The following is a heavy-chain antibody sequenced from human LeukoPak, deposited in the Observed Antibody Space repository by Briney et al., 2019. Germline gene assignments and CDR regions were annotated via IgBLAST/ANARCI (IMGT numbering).Heavy chain of an antibody. J-gene: IGHJ4*02. CDR2: IYYSGST. V-gene: IGHV4-39*01. CDR3: ASHYSSSPLDY. D-gene: IGHD6-6*01. Sequence: SETLSLTCTVCGGSIGSSSYYWGWIRQPPGKGLEWIGSIYYSGSTYYNPSLKSRVTISVDTSKNQFSLKLSSVTAADTAVYYCASHYSSSPLDYWGQGTLVTVSS. CDR1: GGSIGSSSYY.